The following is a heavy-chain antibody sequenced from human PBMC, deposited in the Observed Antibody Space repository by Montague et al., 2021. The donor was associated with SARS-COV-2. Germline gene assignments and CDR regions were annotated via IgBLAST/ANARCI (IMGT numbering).Heavy chain of an antibody. CDR3: ARGLYYGLGTYPEYTLWF. CDR2: ISYHGSNT. V-gene: IGHV3-30-3*01. CDR1: GFTFNDYA. D-gene: IGHD3-10*01. Sequence: SLSLSFSASGFTFNDYAFHWVRQAPGKGLEWVAFISYHGSNTYYGDSVKGRFTVSRDTSKGTLYLQMNSLSVADTAVYYCARGLYYGLGTYPEYTLWFWGQGTLITVSS. J-gene: IGHJ4*02.